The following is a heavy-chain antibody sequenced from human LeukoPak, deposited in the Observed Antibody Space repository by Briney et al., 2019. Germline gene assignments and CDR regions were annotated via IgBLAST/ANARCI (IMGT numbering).Heavy chain of an antibody. CDR1: SGSISSSSYY. D-gene: IGHD4-17*01. V-gene: IGHV4-39*01. CDR3: ARPFSYGDNFDY. CDR2: IYYSGST. Sequence: PSETLSLTCTASSGSISSSSYYWGWIRQPPGKGLEWIGSIYYSGSTYYNPSLKSRVTISVDTSKNQFSLKLSSVTAADTAVYYCARPFSYGDNFDYWGQGTLVTVSS. J-gene: IGHJ4*02.